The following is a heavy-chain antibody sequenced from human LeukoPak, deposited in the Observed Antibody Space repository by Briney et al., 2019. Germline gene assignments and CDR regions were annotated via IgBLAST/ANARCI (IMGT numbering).Heavy chain of an antibody. CDR3: ARDRSVYYYMDV. V-gene: IGHV3-21*01. J-gene: IGHJ6*03. CDR1: GFTFRSSS. CDR2: ISSSSSYI. Sequence: GGSLRLSCAASGFTFRSSSMNWVRDAPGKGLEWVSSISSSSSYIYYADSVKGRFTISRDNAKNSLYLQMNSLRAEDTAVYYCARDRSVYYYMDVWGKGTTVTVSS.